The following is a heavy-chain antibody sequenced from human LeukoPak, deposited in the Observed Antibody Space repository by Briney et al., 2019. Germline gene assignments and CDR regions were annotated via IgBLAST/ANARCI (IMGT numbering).Heavy chain of an antibody. CDR2: INPNSGGT. CDR1: GYTFTGYY. D-gene: IGHD2-15*01. J-gene: IGHJ6*03. CDR3: ARDVVGRGYYYYMDV. Sequence: RASVKVSCKASGYTFTGYYMHWVRQAPGQGLEWMGWINPNSGGTNYAQKFQGRVTMTRDTSVSTAYMELSRLRSDDTAVYYCARDVVGRGYYYYMDVWGKGTTVTVSS. V-gene: IGHV1-2*02.